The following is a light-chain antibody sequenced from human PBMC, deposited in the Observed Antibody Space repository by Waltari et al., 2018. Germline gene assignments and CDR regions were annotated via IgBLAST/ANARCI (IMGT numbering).Light chain of an antibody. CDR3: CSYAGTPRVV. V-gene: IGLV2-23*02. CDR1: NNDLGSYNL. CDR2: EVN. J-gene: IGLJ2*01. Sequence: QSALTQPASVSGSPGQSITISCTGTNNDLGSYNLVSWYQQHPGKAPKVIIFEVNKRPAGFSNRFAGSKSGNTASLTVSGLHPEDEADYYCCSYAGTPRVVFGGGTKLTVL.